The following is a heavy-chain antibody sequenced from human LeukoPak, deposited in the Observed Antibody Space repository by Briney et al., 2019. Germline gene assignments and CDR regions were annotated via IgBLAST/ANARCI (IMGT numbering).Heavy chain of an antibody. D-gene: IGHD4-23*01. CDR3: ARHESGGNWRPFDF. CDR2: IFYSVST. Sequence: PSETLSLTCTVSGGSIRSHYCSWIRQPPGKGLEWIGYIFYSVSTNYNPSLKSRVTMSVDMSKNHFSLRLSSVTAADTAVYYCARHESGGNWRPFDFWGQGALVAVSS. CDR1: GGSIRSHY. J-gene: IGHJ4*02. V-gene: IGHV4-59*08.